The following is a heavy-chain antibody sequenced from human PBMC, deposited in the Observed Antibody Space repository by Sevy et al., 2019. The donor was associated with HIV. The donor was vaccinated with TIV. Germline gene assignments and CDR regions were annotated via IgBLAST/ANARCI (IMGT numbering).Heavy chain of an antibody. CDR1: GDSINTYY. CDR3: ARLRWDVVLVPNSTPGSYFDS. CDR2: VSHSETS. V-gene: IGHV4-59*08. Sequence: SETLSLTCTVSGDSINTYYWRWIRQTPGKGLEWIAYVSHSETSNYNPSLKSRVTISLDTPRRQVSLKVSSVTVADTAVYYCARLRWDVVLVPNSTPGSYFDSWGQGTLVTVSS. J-gene: IGHJ4*02. D-gene: IGHD1-26*01.